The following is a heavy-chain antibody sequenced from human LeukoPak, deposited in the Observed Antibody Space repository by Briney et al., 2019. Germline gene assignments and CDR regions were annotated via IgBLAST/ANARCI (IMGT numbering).Heavy chain of an antibody. CDR1: GDSISHYY. J-gene: IGHJ5*02. CDR2: VHYSGAT. CDR3: ARHLYGYGYQSWFDP. V-gene: IGHV4-59*08. D-gene: IGHD5-18*01. Sequence: SETLSLTCTVSGDSISHYYWSWIRQPPGKGLEWIGNVHYSGATNYNPSLKSRVSMSVDTSKNEFSLKLRSVVVADTAVYYCARHLYGYGYQSWFDPWGQGTLVIVSS.